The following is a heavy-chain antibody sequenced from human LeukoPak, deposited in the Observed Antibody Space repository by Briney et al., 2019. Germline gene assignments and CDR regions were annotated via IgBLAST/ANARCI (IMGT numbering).Heavy chain of an antibody. CDR1: GFTFSSYA. J-gene: IGHJ4*02. Sequence: GGSLRLSCAASGFTFSSYAMNWVRQAPGKGLEWVSSISGSGGNTYYADSVKGRFTISRDNSKNTLYLQMNSLRAEDTAVYYCARDRYSGSYQFDYWGQGTLVTVSS. CDR3: ARDRYSGSYQFDY. CDR2: ISGSGGNT. D-gene: IGHD1-26*01. V-gene: IGHV3-23*01.